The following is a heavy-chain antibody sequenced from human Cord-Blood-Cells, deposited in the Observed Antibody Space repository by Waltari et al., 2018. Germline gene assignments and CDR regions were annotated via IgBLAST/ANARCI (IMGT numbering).Heavy chain of an antibody. J-gene: IGHJ4*02. D-gene: IGHD6-13*01. Sequence: QVQLVESGGGVVQPGRSLRLSCAASGFPFSSYGMHWVRQAPGKGLEWVAVIWYDGSNKYYADSVKGRFTISRDNSKNTLYLQMNSLRAEDTAVYYCARGVISSSPPQDWGQGTLVTVSS. CDR3: ARGVISSSPPQD. V-gene: IGHV3-33*01. CDR2: IWYDGSNK. CDR1: GFPFSSYG.